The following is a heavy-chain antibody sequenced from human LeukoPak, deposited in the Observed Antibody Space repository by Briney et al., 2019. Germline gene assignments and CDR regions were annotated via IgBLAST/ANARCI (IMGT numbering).Heavy chain of an antibody. V-gene: IGHV4-59*01. CDR2: IYYSGST. D-gene: IGHD3-10*01. Sequence: SETLSLTCTVSGGSISSYYWTWIRQPPGKGLEWIGNIYYSGSTNYNPSLKSRVTISVDTSKNQFSLKLSSVTAADTAVCYCARDYGSGSYRYYGMDVWGQGTTVTVSS. CDR3: ARDYGSGSYRYYGMDV. CDR1: GGSISSYY. J-gene: IGHJ6*02.